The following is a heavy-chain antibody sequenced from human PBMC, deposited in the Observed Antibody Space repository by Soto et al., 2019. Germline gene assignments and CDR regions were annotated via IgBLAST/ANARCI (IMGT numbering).Heavy chain of an antibody. D-gene: IGHD3-10*01. CDR2: IYYSGST. Sequence: QLQLQESGPGLVKPSETLSLTCTVSGGSISSSSYYWGWIRQPPGKGMEWIGSIYYSGSTYYNPSLKRRVTISVDTSKNQFALKLSSVTAADTAVYYCARGGEDVGFDPWGQGTLVTVSS. J-gene: IGHJ5*02. V-gene: IGHV4-39*01. CDR3: ARGGEDVGFDP. CDR1: GGSISSSSYY.